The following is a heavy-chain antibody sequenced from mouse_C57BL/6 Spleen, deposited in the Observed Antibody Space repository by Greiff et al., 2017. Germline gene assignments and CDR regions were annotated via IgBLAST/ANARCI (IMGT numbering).Heavy chain of an antibody. CDR3: ARHKTALGY. Sequence: EVKLVESGGGLVKPGGSLKLSCAASGFTFSSYTMSWVRQTPEKRLEWVATISGGGGNTYYPDSVKGRFTISRDNAKNTLYLQMSSLRSEDTALYYCARHKTALGYWGQGTTLTVSS. CDR2: ISGGGGNT. V-gene: IGHV5-9*01. D-gene: IGHD4-1*01. J-gene: IGHJ2*01. CDR1: GFTFSSYT.